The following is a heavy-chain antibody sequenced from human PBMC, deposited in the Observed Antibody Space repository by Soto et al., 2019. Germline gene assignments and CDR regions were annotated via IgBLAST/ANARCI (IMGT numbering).Heavy chain of an antibody. Sequence: EVQLVQSGAKVKKPGESLKISCKGSGYSFTNYWIGWVRQMPGRGLEWMGIIYPGDSDIRYSPSFQGQVTISADKSISTAYLQWSSLKASDTAMYYCAARHCSGGSCYHFYFEYWGQGTLVTVSS. CDR1: GYSFTNYW. V-gene: IGHV5-51*03. D-gene: IGHD2-15*01. CDR3: AARHCSGGSCYHFYFEY. CDR2: IYPGDSDI. J-gene: IGHJ4*02.